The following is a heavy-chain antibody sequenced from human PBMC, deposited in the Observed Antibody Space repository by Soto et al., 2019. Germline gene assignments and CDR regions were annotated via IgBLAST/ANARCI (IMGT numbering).Heavy chain of an antibody. CDR2: IIPIFGTA. CDR3: ARDGVIAADANTYYYYYGMDV. D-gene: IGHD6-13*01. V-gene: IGHV1-69*13. CDR1: GGTFSSYA. Sequence: SVKVSCKASGGTFSSYAISWVRQAPGQGLEWMGGIIPIFGTANYAQKFQGRVTITADESTSTAYMELSSLRSEDTAVYYCARDGVIAADANTYYYYYGMDVWGQGTTVTVSS. J-gene: IGHJ6*02.